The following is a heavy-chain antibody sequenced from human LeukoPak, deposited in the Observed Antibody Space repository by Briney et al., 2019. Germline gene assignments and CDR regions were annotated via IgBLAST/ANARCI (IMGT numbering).Heavy chain of an antibody. V-gene: IGHV3-53*01. Sequence: GGSLRLSCAASGFTVSSDYMSWVRQAPGKGLEWVSVIYSGGNTYYADSVKGRFTISRDNSKNTLYLQMNSLRAEDTAVYYCAKQQGIAAAGTDYWGQGTLVTVSS. CDR3: AKQQGIAAAGTDY. CDR2: IYSGGNT. J-gene: IGHJ4*02. D-gene: IGHD6-13*01. CDR1: GFTVSSDY.